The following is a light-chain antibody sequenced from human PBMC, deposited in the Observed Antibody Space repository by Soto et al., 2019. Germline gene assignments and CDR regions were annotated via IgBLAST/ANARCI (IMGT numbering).Light chain of an antibody. CDR1: QGIRNA. V-gene: IGKV1-17*01. CDR2: TAS. Sequence: DIQMTQSPSSLSASVGDRVTITCRASQGIRNALGWFQQKPGKAPKRLIYTASSLQSGVPSRFSGSGSGTDFTLTISSLQPEDFATYYCLQHNSYPLTFGQGTKLEIK. CDR3: LQHNSYPLT. J-gene: IGKJ2*01.